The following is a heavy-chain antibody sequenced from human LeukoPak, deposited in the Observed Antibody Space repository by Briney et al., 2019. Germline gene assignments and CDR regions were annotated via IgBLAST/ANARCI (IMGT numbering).Heavy chain of an antibody. CDR1: GFTFTNYW. D-gene: IGHD4-17*01. Sequence: GGSLRLSCAASGFTFTNYWMFWVRQAPGRGLVWVSGINPDGSTTTYADSVKGRFTISRENAKSTLYLHMNILRVEDTAVYYCARGRYGDYHWGQGILVTVSS. V-gene: IGHV3-74*01. CDR3: ARGRYGDYH. J-gene: IGHJ4*02. CDR2: INPDGSTT.